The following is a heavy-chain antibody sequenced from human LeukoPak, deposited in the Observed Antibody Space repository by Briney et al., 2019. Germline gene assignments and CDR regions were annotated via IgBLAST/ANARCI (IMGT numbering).Heavy chain of an antibody. Sequence: GGSLRLSCAASGFTFSSYGMHWVRQAPGKGLEWVAVIWYDGSNKYCADSVKGRFTISRDNSKNTLYLQMNSLRAEDTAVYYCARGRVVPAAARYYFDYWGQGTLVTVSS. J-gene: IGHJ4*02. CDR3: ARGRVVPAAARYYFDY. V-gene: IGHV3-33*01. CDR2: IWYDGSNK. D-gene: IGHD2-2*01. CDR1: GFTFSSYG.